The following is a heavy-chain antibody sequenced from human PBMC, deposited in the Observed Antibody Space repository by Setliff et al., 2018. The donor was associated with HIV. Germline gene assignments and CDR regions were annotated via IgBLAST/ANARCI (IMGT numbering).Heavy chain of an antibody. V-gene: IGHV3-30*04. CDR3: ARAGGEEIYDSSGLCDY. Sequence: PGGSLRLSCAASGFTFNYHAMHWVRQAPGKGLEWVAVISYDGSNKYYADSVKGRFTISRDNSKNTLYLQMNSLRAEDTAVYYCARAGGEEIYDSSGLCDYWGQGTLVTVSS. J-gene: IGHJ4*02. D-gene: IGHD3-22*01. CDR1: GFTFNYHA. CDR2: ISYDGSNK.